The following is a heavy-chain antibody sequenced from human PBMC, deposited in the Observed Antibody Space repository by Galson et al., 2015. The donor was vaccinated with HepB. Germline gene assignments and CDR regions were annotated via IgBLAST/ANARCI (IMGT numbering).Heavy chain of an antibody. CDR2: ISYDGSNK. D-gene: IGHD1-26*01. J-gene: IGHJ2*01. Sequence: SLRLSCAASGFTFSSYAMHWVRQAPGKGLEWVAVISYDGSNKYYADSVKGRFTISRDNSKNTLYLQMNSLRAEDTAVYYCARERELLDFDLWGRGTLVTVSS. V-gene: IGHV3-30*04. CDR1: GFTFSSYA. CDR3: ARERELLDFDL.